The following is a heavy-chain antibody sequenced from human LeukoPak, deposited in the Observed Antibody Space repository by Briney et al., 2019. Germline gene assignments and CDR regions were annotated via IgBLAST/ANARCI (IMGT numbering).Heavy chain of an antibody. CDR2: ISGSGGST. D-gene: IGHD6-19*01. CDR3: AKGGISSGWYGYYYYGMDV. J-gene: IGHJ6*02. Sequence: GGSLRLSCAASGFTFSSYAMSWVRQAPGKGLEWVSAISGSGGSTYYADSVKGRFTISRDNSKNTLYLQMNSLRAEDTAVYYCAKGGISSGWYGYYYYGMDVWGQGPRSPSP. CDR1: GFTFSSYA. V-gene: IGHV3-23*01.